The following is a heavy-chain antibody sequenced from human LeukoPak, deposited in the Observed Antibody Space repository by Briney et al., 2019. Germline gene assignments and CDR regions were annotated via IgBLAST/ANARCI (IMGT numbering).Heavy chain of an antibody. D-gene: IGHD5-18*01. CDR1: GGSIISSNYY. CDR3: ARGLWQEQIKIYYFDY. J-gene: IGHJ4*02. V-gene: IGHV4-39*07. CDR2: IYYSGST. Sequence: SETLSLTCTVSGGSIISSNYYWGWIHQPPGKGLEWIGSIYYSGSTYYNPSLKSRVTISIDTSKNQFSLKLRSVTAADTAVYYCARGLWQEQIKIYYFDYWGQGTLVTVSS.